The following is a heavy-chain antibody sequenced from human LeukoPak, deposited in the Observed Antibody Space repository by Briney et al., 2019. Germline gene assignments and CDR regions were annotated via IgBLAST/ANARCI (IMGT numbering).Heavy chain of an antibody. Sequence: EASVKVSCKASGYTFTSYGISWVRQAPGQGLEWMGWISAYNGNTNYAQKLQGRVTMTTDTSTSTAYMELRSLRSDDTAVYYCAVTLVGATSPDYWGQGTLVTVSS. J-gene: IGHJ4*02. CDR3: AVTLVGATSPDY. D-gene: IGHD1-26*01. V-gene: IGHV1-18*01. CDR1: GYTFTSYG. CDR2: ISAYNGNT.